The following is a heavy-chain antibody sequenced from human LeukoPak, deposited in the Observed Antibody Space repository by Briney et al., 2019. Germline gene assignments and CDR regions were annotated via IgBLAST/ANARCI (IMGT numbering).Heavy chain of an antibody. D-gene: IGHD6-13*01. Sequence: GGSPRLSCAASGLTFSNYWMTWVRQAPGKGLEWVANIKEDGSEKHYVDSVKGRFTISRDNAKNSLYLQMNSLRAEDTAVYYCARVNARPGTSWYFDYWGQGTLVTVSS. CDR2: IKEDGSEK. CDR1: GLTFSNYW. V-gene: IGHV3-7*01. J-gene: IGHJ4*02. CDR3: ARVNARPGTSWYFDY.